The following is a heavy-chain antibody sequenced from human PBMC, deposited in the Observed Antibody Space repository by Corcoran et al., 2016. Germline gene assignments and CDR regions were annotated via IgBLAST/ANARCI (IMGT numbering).Heavy chain of an antibody. D-gene: IGHD3-3*01. J-gene: IGHJ6*02. CDR1: GGTFSSYA. Sequence: QVQLVQSGAEVKKPGSSVKVSCKASGGTFSSYAISWVRQAPGQGLEWMGGIIPIFGTANYAQKFQGRVTITADESTSTAYMELSSLRSEDTAVYYWARGGSRGYYDFWSGYYSARLDVWGQGTTVTVSS. CDR3: ARGGSRGYYDFWSGYYSARLDV. CDR2: IIPIFGTA. V-gene: IGHV1-69*01.